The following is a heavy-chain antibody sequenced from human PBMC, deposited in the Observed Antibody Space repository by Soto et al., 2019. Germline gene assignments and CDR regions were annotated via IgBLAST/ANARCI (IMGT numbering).Heavy chain of an antibody. V-gene: IGHV1-18*04. Sequence: GPSVKVSCKASGYTFTSYGISWVRQAPGQGLEWMGWISAYNGNTNYAQKLQGRVTMTTDTSTSTAYMELRSLRSDDTAVYYCARDLSSQAVRGDFDYWGQGTLVTVSS. J-gene: IGHJ4*02. D-gene: IGHD3-10*01. CDR3: ARDLSSQAVRGDFDY. CDR2: ISAYNGNT. CDR1: GYTFTSYG.